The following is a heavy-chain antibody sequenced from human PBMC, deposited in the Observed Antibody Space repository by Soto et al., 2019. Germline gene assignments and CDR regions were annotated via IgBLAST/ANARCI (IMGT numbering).Heavy chain of an antibody. D-gene: IGHD2-2*01. Sequence: SGPTLVNPTHTLTLTCTFSGFSLTTSGVGVGWIRQPPGKDLEWLALIIWHDDEPDSPSPTSSLTITKDTSKNQVVLTITNMASVDTAEYDGVHTEYCYAPFGYWGQGTLVTVSS. CDR2: IIWHDDE. V-gene: IGHV2-5*01. J-gene: IGHJ4*02. CDR1: GFSLTTSGVG. CDR3: VHTEYCYAPFGY.